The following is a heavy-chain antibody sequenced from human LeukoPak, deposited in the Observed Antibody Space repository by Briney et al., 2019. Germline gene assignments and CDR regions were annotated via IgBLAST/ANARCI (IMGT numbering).Heavy chain of an antibody. D-gene: IGHD5-18*01. Sequence: PGGSLRLSCAASGFTFGSYAMSWVRQAPGKGLEWVSAITGSGVSTHYADSVKGRFTISGDNSKDSLYLQMSSLRAEDTAVYYCAKDSGYTYGLSPYYFDCWGQGTLVTVSA. CDR3: AKDSGYTYGLSPYYFDC. CDR2: ITGSGVST. J-gene: IGHJ4*02. CDR1: GFTFGSYA. V-gene: IGHV3-23*01.